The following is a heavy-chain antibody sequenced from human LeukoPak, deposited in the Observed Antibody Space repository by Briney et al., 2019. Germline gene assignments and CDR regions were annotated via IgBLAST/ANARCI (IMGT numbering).Heavy chain of an antibody. V-gene: IGHV1-8*03. J-gene: IGHJ4*02. CDR2: MNPNRGNT. Sequence: ASVKVSFKASGYTFTSYDINWVRQATGQGLEGMVWMNPNRGNTGYAQKFQGRVTITRNTSISTAYMELSSLRSEDTAVYYCARGPGPSIAARLRNLRGKMYYFDYWGQGTLVTVSS. CDR1: GYTFTSYD. D-gene: IGHD6-6*01. CDR3: ARGPGPSIAARLRNLRGKMYYFDY.